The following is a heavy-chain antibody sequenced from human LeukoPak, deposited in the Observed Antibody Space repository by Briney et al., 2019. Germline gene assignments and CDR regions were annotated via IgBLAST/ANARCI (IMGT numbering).Heavy chain of an antibody. J-gene: IGHJ4*02. CDR2: ISGSGGST. V-gene: IGHV3-23*01. CDR3: ARDIGSYYNY. Sequence: PGGSLRLSCAASGFTFSSYAMSWVRQAPGKGLEWVSTISGSGGSTYYADSVKGRFTISRDNSKNTLYLQMNSLRVEDTAVYYCARDIGSYYNYWGQGTLVTVSS. CDR1: GFTFSSYA. D-gene: IGHD1-26*01.